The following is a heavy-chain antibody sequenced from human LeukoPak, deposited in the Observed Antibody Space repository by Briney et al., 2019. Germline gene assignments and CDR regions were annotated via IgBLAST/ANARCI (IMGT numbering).Heavy chain of an antibody. CDR3: ARVSVCGGDCYSFDY. Sequence: GGSLRLSCAASGFTFSSYSMNWVRQAPGKGPEWVSSISSSSSYIYYADSVKGRFTISRDNSKNTLYLQMNSLRAEDTAVYYCARVSVCGGDCYSFDYWGQGTLVTVSS. V-gene: IGHV3-21*01. CDR2: ISSSSSYI. J-gene: IGHJ4*02. CDR1: GFTFSSYS. D-gene: IGHD2-21*02.